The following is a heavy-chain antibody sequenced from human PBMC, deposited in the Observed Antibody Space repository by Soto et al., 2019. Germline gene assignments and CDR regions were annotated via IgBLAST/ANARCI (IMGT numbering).Heavy chain of an antibody. Sequence: QVQLVQSGAEVKKPGASVKVSCKASGYTFTSYGISWVRQAPGQGLEWMGWINGYNGNTNHAQKLKGRVTMSTDTSTSTAYMELRSLRSDDSAVYYCARMVDVPYYYYGMDVWCQGTTVTVS. V-gene: IGHV1-18*01. CDR3: ARMVDVPYYYYGMDV. CDR1: GYTFTSYG. D-gene: IGHD3-10*01. J-gene: IGHJ6*02. CDR2: INGYNGNT.